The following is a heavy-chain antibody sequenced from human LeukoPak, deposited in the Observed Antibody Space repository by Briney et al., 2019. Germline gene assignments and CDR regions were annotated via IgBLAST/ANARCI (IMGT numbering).Heavy chain of an antibody. Sequence: GGSLRLSCAASGFTFDRHTMHWVRQPPGKGPEWVSLIGWDGTNIDYADSVKGRFTISRDNSKNFVYLQMHSLRTEDTALYYCTKDMEWGMDVWGQRTTVIVSS. CDR2: IGWDGTNI. V-gene: IGHV3-43*01. D-gene: IGHD3-3*01. J-gene: IGHJ6*02. CDR3: TKDMEWGMDV. CDR1: GFTFDRHT.